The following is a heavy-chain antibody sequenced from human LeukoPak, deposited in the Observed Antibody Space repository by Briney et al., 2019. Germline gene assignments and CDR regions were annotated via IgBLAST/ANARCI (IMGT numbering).Heavy chain of an antibody. Sequence: KSSETLSLTCSVSGGSISSSNYYWGWIRQPPGKGLEWIGSIYYTGSTYYNPSLRSRVTISVDTSKNQFSLKVNYVTAADTALYFCARDHGSGLHSNFYDYWGQGILVTVSS. V-gene: IGHV4-39*07. J-gene: IGHJ4*02. D-gene: IGHD3-10*01. CDR3: ARDHGSGLHSNFYDY. CDR2: IYYTGST. CDR1: GGSISSSNYY.